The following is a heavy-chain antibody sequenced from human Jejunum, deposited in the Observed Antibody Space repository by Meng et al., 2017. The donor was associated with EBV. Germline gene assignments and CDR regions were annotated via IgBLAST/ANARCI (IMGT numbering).Heavy chain of an antibody. V-gene: IGHV4-4*02. J-gene: IGHJ4*02. CDR2: IDHTGTT. CDR1: GGSINNKNW. CDR3: ARDSQYLARGYFDY. D-gene: IGHD2/OR15-2a*01. Sequence: LRGPGPGLVQPSGTLSLTCTVSGGSINNKNWWHWVRQAPGKGLEWIGEIDHTGTTHYNPSLKSRVTISLGTSMNQFSLELTSPTPADTAVYYCARDSQYLARGYFDYWGQGALVTVSS.